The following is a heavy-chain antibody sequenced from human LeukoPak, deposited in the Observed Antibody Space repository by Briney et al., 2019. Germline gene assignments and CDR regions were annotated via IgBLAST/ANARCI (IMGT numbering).Heavy chain of an antibody. CDR3: ARDGVLRYFDWLPRLDY. CDR2: INPNSGGT. D-gene: IGHD3-9*01. CDR1: GYTFTGYY. J-gene: IGHJ4*02. V-gene: IGHV1-2*02. Sequence: ASVKVSCKASGYTFTGYYMHWVRQAPGQGLEWMGWINPNSGGTNYAQKFQGRVTMTRDTSISTAYMELSRLRSDDTAVYYCARDGVLRYFDWLPRLDYWGQGTLVTVSS.